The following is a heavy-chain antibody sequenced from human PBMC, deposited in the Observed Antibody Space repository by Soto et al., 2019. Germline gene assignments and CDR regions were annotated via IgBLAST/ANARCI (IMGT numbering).Heavy chain of an antibody. J-gene: IGHJ4*02. CDR3: ARGLYDSSSHKTFSFNY. V-gene: IGHV3-53*01. CDR1: GFSVSSYY. D-gene: IGHD3-22*01. CDR2: IYSGGIT. Sequence: GGSLRLSCAASGFSVSSYYMSWVRQIPGKGLEWVALIYSGGITDYADSVKGRFTVSRDNSKNTLNLQMNSLRAEDTAVYYCARGLYDSSSHKTFSFNYWGQGTLVTVSS.